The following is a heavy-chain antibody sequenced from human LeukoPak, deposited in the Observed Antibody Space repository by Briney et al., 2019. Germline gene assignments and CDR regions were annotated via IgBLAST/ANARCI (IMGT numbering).Heavy chain of an antibody. CDR1: GFTFSSYG. CDR3: AKRTVVTPYYYYMDV. D-gene: IGHD4-23*01. CDR2: ISGSGQST. J-gene: IGHJ6*03. V-gene: IGHV3-23*01. Sequence: QSGGSLRLSCAASGFTFSSYGMSWVRQAPGKGLEWVSAISGSGQSTYYADSVKGRFTISRDNSKNTLYLQMNSLRAEDTAVYYCAKRTVVTPYYYYMDVWGKGTTVTISS.